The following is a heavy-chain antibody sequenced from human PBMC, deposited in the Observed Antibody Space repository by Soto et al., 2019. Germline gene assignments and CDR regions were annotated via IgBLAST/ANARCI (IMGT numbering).Heavy chain of an antibody. D-gene: IGHD3-10*01. J-gene: IGHJ5*02. CDR2: IYWDNDR. CDR1: GFSLSTSGVG. CDR3: VHRVDLWT. V-gene: IGHV2-5*02. Sequence: QITLKESGTPLVKPTQTLTLTCTFSGFSLSTSGVGVGWIRQPPGKALEWLALIYWDNDRRYSPSLKNRLTITKDTSKNQVVLTMTNMDPVDTATYYCVHRVDLWTWGQGTLVTVSS.